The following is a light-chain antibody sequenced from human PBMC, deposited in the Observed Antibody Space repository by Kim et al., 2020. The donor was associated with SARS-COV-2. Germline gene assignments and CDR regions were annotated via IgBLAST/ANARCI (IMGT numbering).Light chain of an antibody. CDR2: DVS. J-gene: IGKJ5*01. CDR3: QQNDDFPFT. V-gene: IGKV1-33*01. Sequence: ASVGARVTITCQATQVIRKFLNWYQQRPGKAPQLLIYDVSNLQRGVPSRFSGSGYGTEFTLTITSLQPEDFATYYCQQNDDFPFTFGQGTRLEIK. CDR1: QVIRKF.